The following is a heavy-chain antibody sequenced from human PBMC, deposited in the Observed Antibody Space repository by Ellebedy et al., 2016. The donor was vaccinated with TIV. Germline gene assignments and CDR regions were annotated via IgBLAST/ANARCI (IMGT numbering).Heavy chain of an antibody. Sequence: GGSLRLSCATSGFTFSSYNMNWVRQAPGRGLEWVSHISTSGHTKYYAESVKGRFTISRDNAKNSLYLQMNSLRDEDAAVYYCARDPADYWGQGTLVTVSS. V-gene: IGHV3-48*02. CDR2: ISTSGHTK. J-gene: IGHJ4*02. CDR1: GFTFSSYN. CDR3: ARDPADY.